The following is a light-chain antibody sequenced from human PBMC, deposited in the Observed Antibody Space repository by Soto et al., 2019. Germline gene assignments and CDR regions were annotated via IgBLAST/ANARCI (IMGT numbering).Light chain of an antibody. CDR1: QSISSSY. J-gene: IGKJ2*01. V-gene: IGKV3-20*01. CDR2: GAS. Sequence: EVVLTQSPGTLSLSPGERATLSCRASQSISSSYLAWYQQRPGQAPRLLIHGASSRATGIPDRFSGSGSGADFTLTISRLEPEDSAEYYCQQYGISSHTFGQGTKLEIK. CDR3: QQYGISSHT.